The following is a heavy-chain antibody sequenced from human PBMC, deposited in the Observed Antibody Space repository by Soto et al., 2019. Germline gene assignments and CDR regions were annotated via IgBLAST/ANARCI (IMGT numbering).Heavy chain of an antibody. J-gene: IGHJ4*02. CDR3: ASVTTIWSN. V-gene: IGHV1-46*01. D-gene: IGHD2-21*02. CDR2: VNPYGASS. CDR1: GYSSSNYY. Sequence: QVQVVQSGAEVKEPGASVKVSCKASGYSSSNYYTHWVRQAPGQGIEWMGIVNPYGASSNYAQSFQGRVTLTRDTSTNTDYMDLSRLTSDDTAVYYCASVTTIWSNWGQGTLVTVSS.